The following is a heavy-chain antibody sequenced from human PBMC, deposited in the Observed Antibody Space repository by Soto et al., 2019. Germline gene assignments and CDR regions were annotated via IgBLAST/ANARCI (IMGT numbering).Heavy chain of an antibody. CDR2: LSGSGGTT. CDR1: RFTFSSDA. Sequence: GSLRLSCAASRFTFSSDAMSWVRQTPVKGLEWVSTLSGSGGTTYYADSVKGQFTISRDNAKNSLYLQMNSLRAEDTAVYYCARSCYDIWTGYCPSDYWGQGTLVTVSS. D-gene: IGHD3-9*01. J-gene: IGHJ4*02. CDR3: ARSCYDIWTGYCPSDY. V-gene: IGHV3-23*01.